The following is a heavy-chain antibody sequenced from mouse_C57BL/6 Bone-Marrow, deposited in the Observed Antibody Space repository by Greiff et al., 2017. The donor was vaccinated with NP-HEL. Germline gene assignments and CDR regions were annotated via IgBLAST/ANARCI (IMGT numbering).Heavy chain of an antibody. Sequence: QVQLQQSGAELARPGASVKLSCKASGYTFTSYGISWVKQRTGQGLEWIGEIYPRSGNTYYNEKLKGKATLTAGKSSSTAYMELRSLTSEYSSVYFCASRNWGAWFAYWGQGTLVTVSA. CDR1: GYTFTSYG. J-gene: IGHJ3*01. D-gene: IGHD4-1*01. CDR3: ASRNWGAWFAY. CDR2: IYPRSGNT. V-gene: IGHV1-81*01.